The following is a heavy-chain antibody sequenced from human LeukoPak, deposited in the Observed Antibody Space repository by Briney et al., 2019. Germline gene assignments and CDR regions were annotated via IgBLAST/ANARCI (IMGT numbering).Heavy chain of an antibody. J-gene: IGHJ4*02. CDR1: GFTFGDYA. D-gene: IGHD3-22*01. CDR3: TREGGSDYYDSSGYLDY. V-gene: IGHV3-49*04. CDR2: IRSKAYGGTT. Sequence: PGGSLGLSCTASGFTFGDYAMSWVRQAPGKGLEWVGFIRSKAYGGTTEYAASVKGRFTISRDDSKSIAYLQMNSLKTEDTAVYYCTREGGSDYYDSSGYLDYWGQGTLVTVSS.